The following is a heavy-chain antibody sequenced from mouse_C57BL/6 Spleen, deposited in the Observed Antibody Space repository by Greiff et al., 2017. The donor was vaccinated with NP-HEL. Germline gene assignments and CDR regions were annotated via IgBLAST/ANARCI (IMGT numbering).Heavy chain of an antibody. V-gene: IGHV5-17*01. CDR2: ISSGSSTI. CDR1: GFTFSDYG. J-gene: IGHJ2*01. Sequence: EVKLVESGGGLVKPGGSLKLSCAASGFTFSDYGMHWVRQAPEKGLEWVAYISSGSSTIYYADTVKGRFTISRDNAKNTLFLQMTSLRSEDTAMYYCARHLTFYFDYWGQGTTLTVSS. D-gene: IGHD1-3*01. CDR3: ARHLTFYFDY.